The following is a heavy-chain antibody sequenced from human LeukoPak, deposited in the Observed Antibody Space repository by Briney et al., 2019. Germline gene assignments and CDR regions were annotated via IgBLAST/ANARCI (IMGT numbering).Heavy chain of an antibody. Sequence: PGDSLKISCKASGYDFSTYYIAWVRQMPGKGLEWMGSIYCFDSEVTYSPSFQGQVTISLDKSIDTAYLQLKASDTAMYYCAKHRVSGHYDSSLDYWGQGTLVTVSS. J-gene: IGHJ4*02. CDR1: GYDFSTYY. V-gene: IGHV5-51*01. D-gene: IGHD3-22*01. CDR2: IYCFDSEV. CDR3: AKHRVSGHYDSSLDY.